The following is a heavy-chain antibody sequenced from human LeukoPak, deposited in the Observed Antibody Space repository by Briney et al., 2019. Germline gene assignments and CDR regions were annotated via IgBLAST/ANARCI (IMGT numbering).Heavy chain of an antibody. J-gene: IGHJ4*02. CDR3: AEADYDFWSGYFLPVDY. D-gene: IGHD3-3*01. V-gene: IGHV3-23*01. Sequence: GGSLRLSCAASGFTFSSYAMSWVRQAPGKGLEWVSAISGSGGGTYYADSVKGRFTISRDNSKNTLYLQMNSLRAEDTAVYYCAEADYDFWSGYFLPVDYWGQGTLVTVSS. CDR1: GFTFSSYA. CDR2: ISGSGGGT.